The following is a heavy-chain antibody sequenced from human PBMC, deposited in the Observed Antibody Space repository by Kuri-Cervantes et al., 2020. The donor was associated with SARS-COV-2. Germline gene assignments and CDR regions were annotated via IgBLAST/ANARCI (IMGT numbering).Heavy chain of an antibody. CDR3: ARRAYGEQVDYYCMDV. J-gene: IGHJ6*03. CDR1: GYSFTNYW. V-gene: IGHV5-51*01. D-gene: IGHD4-17*01. Sequence: GESLKISCKGSGYSFTNYWIAWVRQMPGKGLEWMGIIYPGDSDSKYSQSFQGQVTISADKSISTAFLQWSSLKASDTAMYYCARRAYGEQVDYYCMDVWGKGTTVTVSS. CDR2: IYPGDSDS.